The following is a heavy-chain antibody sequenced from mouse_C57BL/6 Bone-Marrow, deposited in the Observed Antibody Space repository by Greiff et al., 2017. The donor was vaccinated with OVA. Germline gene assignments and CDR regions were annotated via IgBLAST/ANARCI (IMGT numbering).Heavy chain of an antibody. CDR1: EYEFPSHD. D-gene: IGHD1-1*01. CDR3: ARPNLLLRYSYYFDY. Sequence: EVHLVESGGGLVQPGESLKLSCESNEYEFPSHDMSWVRKTPEKRLELVAAINSDGGSTYYPDTMERRFIISRDNTKKTLYLQMSSLRSEDTSLYYCARPNLLLRYSYYFDYWGQGTTLTVSS. CDR2: INSDGGST. J-gene: IGHJ2*01. V-gene: IGHV5-2*01.